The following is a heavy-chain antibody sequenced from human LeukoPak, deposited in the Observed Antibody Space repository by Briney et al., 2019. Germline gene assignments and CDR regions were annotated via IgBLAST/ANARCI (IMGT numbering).Heavy chain of an antibody. V-gene: IGHV4-39*07. CDR2: IYYSGST. J-gene: IGHJ5*02. D-gene: IGHD3-10*01. Sequence: MTSETLSLTCTVSGGSISSNSYYWGWIRQPPGKGLEWIGSIYYSGSTNYNPSLKSRVTISVDTSKNQFSLKLSSVTAADTAVYYCARDGTESRYYGSGIGGYNWFDPWGQGTLVTVSS. CDR1: GGSISSNSYY. CDR3: ARDGTESRYYGSGIGGYNWFDP.